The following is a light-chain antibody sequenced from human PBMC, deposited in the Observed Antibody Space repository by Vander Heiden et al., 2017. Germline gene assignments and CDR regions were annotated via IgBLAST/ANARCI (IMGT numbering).Light chain of an antibody. J-gene: IGKJ4*01. V-gene: IGKV3-15*01. CDR3: QQYNNWPPLT. CDR2: GAS. Sequence: EIVTTQSPATLAVFPGERATLPCRASQSVSSNLAWYQQKPGQAPRLLIYGASTRATGIPARFSGSGSGTEFTLTISSLQSEDFAVYYCQQYNNWPPLTFGGGTKVEIK. CDR1: QSVSSN.